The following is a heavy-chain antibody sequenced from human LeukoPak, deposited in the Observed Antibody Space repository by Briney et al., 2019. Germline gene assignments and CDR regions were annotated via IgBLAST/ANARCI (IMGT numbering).Heavy chain of an antibody. D-gene: IGHD3-10*01. V-gene: IGHV4-59*08. J-gene: IGHJ5*02. Sequence: SSETLSLTCTVSGGSISSYYWSWIRQPPGKGLVWLGYNYYSGSTNYNPSLKSRVTISVDTSKNQFSLKLSSVTAADTAVYYCARRAGRGPYNWFDPWGQGTLVTVSS. CDR2: NYYSGST. CDR3: ARRAGRGPYNWFDP. CDR1: GGSISSYY.